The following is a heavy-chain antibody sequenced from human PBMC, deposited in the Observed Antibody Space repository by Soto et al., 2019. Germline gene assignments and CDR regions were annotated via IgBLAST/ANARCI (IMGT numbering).Heavy chain of an antibody. CDR2: IIPIFGTA. Sequence: QVQLVQSGAEVKKPGSSVKVSCKASGGTFSSYAISWVRQAPGQGLEWMGGIIPIFGTANYAQKFQGRVTTTXXEXTXXAYMELSSLRSEDTAVYYCARSDGGKEMMANWFDPWGQGTLVTVSS. CDR3: ARSDGGKEMMANWFDP. CDR1: GGTFSSYA. J-gene: IGHJ5*02. D-gene: IGHD4-17*01. V-gene: IGHV1-69*05.